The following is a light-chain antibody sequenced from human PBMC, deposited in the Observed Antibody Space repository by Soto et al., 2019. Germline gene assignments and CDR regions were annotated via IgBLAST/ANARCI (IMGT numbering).Light chain of an antibody. CDR2: GAS. V-gene: IGKV3-20*01. CDR3: QPYDSSPT. J-gene: IGKJ1*01. CDR1: QSVGDIY. Sequence: EVVLTQSPGTLSLSPGERATLSCRASQSVGDIYLAWYQQRPGQAPRLLIYGASSSATGIPDRFSGSGSGTDLTLTISSLEPEDFAVYYCQPYDSSPTLGQGTKVELK.